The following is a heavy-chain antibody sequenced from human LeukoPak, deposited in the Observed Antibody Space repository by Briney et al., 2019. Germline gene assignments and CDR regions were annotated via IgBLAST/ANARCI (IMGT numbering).Heavy chain of an antibody. CDR3: AKEPRQCGADCFSLLDQ. V-gene: IGHV3-23*01. Sequence: GGSPRLSCAASGFTFSAYSMSWVRQAPRKGLEWVSLLTASGDRTFYADSVKGRFTISRDNSKNTLSLQMNSLRAEDTAVYYCAKEPRQCGADCFSLLDQWGQGTLVTVSS. D-gene: IGHD2-21*02. J-gene: IGHJ4*02. CDR2: LTASGDRT. CDR1: GFTFSAYS.